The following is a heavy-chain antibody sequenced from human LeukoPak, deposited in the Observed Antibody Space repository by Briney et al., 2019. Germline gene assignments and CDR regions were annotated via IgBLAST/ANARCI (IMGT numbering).Heavy chain of an antibody. CDR1: GGSISSSSYY. J-gene: IGHJ6*03. Sequence: SETLSLTCTVSGGSISSSSYYWGWIRQPPGKGLEWIGSIYYSGSTYYNPSLKSRVTISVDTSKNQFSLKLSSVTAADTAVYYCARALSIAPGHSGYYYYMDVWGKGTTVTVSS. D-gene: IGHD2/OR15-2a*01. CDR2: IYYSGST. V-gene: IGHV4-39*01. CDR3: ARALSIAPGHSGYYYYMDV.